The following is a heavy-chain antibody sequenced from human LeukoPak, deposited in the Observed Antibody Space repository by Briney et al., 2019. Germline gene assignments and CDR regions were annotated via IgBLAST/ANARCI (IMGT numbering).Heavy chain of an antibody. J-gene: IGHJ3*02. Sequence: SETLSLTCAVYGGSFSGYYWSWIRQPPGKGLEWTGEINHSGSTNYNPSLRSRVTISVDTSKNQFSLKLSSVTAADTAVYYCARDVLRAFDIWGQGTMVTVSS. D-gene: IGHD3-10*01. CDR2: INHSGST. CDR1: GGSFSGYY. CDR3: ARDVLRAFDI. V-gene: IGHV4-34*01.